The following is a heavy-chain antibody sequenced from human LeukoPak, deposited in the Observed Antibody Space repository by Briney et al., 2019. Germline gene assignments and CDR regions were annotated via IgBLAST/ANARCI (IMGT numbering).Heavy chain of an antibody. D-gene: IGHD3-3*01. CDR2: FDPEDGET. V-gene: IGHV1-24*01. Sequence: ASVKVSCKVSGYTLTELSMHWVRQAPGKGLEWMGGFDPEDGETIYAQKFQGRVTMTEDTSTDTAYMELSSLRSEDTAVYYCARPLRFNCGMDVWGQGTTVTVSS. CDR3: ARPLRFNCGMDV. CDR1: GYTLTELS. J-gene: IGHJ6*02.